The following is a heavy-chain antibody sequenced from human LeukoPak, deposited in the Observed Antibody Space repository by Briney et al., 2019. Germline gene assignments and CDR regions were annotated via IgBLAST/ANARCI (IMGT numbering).Heavy chain of an antibody. D-gene: IGHD2-15*01. CDR3: ARDSCSGGSCYWVHFDY. J-gene: IGHJ4*02. Sequence: GSSVKVSCKASGGTFSSYAISWVRQAPGQGLEWMGRIIPIFGTANYAQKFQGRVTITTDESASTAYMELSSLRSEDTAVYYCARDSCSGGSCYWVHFDYWGQGTLVTVSS. CDR2: IIPIFGTA. V-gene: IGHV1-69*05. CDR1: GGTFSSYA.